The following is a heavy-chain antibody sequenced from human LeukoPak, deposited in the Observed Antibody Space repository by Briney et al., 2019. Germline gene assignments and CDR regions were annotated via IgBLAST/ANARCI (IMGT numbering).Heavy chain of an antibody. CDR2: IYYSGST. D-gene: IGHD6-6*01. CDR3: ARAAARRDFDY. V-gene: IGHV4-39*07. J-gene: IGHJ4*02. Sequence: SETLSLTCTVSGGSISSSSYYWGWIRQPPGKGLEWIGSIYYSGSTYYNPSLKSRVTISVDTSKNQFSLKLSSVTAADTAVYYCARAAARRDFDYWGQGTLVTVSS. CDR1: GGSISSSSYY.